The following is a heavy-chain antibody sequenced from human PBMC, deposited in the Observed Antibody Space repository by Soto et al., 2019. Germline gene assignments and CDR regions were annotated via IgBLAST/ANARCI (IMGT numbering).Heavy chain of an antibody. CDR3: ARDGVYPDLNYYYYYGMDV. D-gene: IGHD2-8*01. CDR1: GFTFSSYG. V-gene: IGHV3-33*01. Sequence: GGSLRLSCAASGFTFSSYGMHWVRQAPGKGLEWVAVIWYDGSNKYYADSVKGRFTISRDNSKNTLYLQMNSPRAEDTAVYYCARDGVYPDLNYYYYYGMDVWGQGTTVTVS. J-gene: IGHJ6*02. CDR2: IWYDGSNK.